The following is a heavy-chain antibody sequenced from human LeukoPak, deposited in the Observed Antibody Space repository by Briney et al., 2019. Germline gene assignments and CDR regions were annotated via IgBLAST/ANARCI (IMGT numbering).Heavy chain of an antibody. J-gene: IGHJ3*02. D-gene: IGHD6-19*01. Sequence: SETLSLTCAVYGGSLSGYYWSWIRQPPGKGLEWIGEINHSGSTNYNPSLKSRVTISVDTSKNQFSLKLSSVTAADTAVYYCARATVAVAGTGAFDIWGQGTMVTVSS. CDR2: INHSGST. CDR3: ARATVAVAGTGAFDI. CDR1: GGSLSGYY. V-gene: IGHV4-34*01.